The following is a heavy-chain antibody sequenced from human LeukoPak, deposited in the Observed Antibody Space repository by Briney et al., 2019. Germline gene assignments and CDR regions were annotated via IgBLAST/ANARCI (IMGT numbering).Heavy chain of an antibody. D-gene: IGHD1-26*01. CDR3: ASPASTKYDAFDI. J-gene: IGHJ3*02. V-gene: IGHV6-1*01. CDR2: TYYRSKWFH. Sequence: SQTLSLTCAIFGDSVSSNGWNWIRQSPSRGLEWLGRTYYRSKWFHDYAVSMESRIINNPDTSKNQFTLQLNSVTAADTAVYYCASPASTKYDAFDIWGQGTMVTVSS. CDR1: GDSVSSNG.